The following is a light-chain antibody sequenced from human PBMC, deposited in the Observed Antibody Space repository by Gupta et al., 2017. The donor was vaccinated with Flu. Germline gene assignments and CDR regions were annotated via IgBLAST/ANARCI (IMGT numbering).Light chain of an antibody. CDR1: SSDVGRYNL. J-gene: IGLJ2*01. Sequence: QSALTQPASVSGSPGQSITISCTGTSSDVGRYNLVSWYQQHPGEAPKLMIYDGSKRPSGVSNRFSGSKSGNTASLTISGLQAEDEADYYCCSYAGSSTVVFGGGTKLTVL. CDR3: CSYAGSSTVV. V-gene: IGLV2-23*01. CDR2: DGS.